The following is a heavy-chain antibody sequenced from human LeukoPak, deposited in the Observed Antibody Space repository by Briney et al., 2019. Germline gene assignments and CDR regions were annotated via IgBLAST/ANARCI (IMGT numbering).Heavy chain of an antibody. V-gene: IGHV3-30*18. CDR3: AKDLTESYSGYLY. Sequence: PGGSLRLSCTASGFTFSSYGKHWLRHAPGKALEWVAVISYDGSNKYYTDSVKRRFTLSRDNSKNTLYLQMNSLRAEDTAVYYCAKDLTESYSGYLYWGQGTLVTVSS. CDR1: GFTFSSYG. D-gene: IGHD5-12*01. CDR2: ISYDGSNK. J-gene: IGHJ4*02.